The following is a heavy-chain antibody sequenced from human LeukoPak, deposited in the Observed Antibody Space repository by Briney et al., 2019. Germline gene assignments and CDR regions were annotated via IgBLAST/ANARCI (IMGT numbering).Heavy chain of an antibody. Sequence: GGSLRLSCAASEFTFSSYSMIWVRQAPGKGLEWVAFIRYDGSNKYYADSVKGRFTISRDNSKNTLYLQMNSLRAEDTAVYYCAKERYSYGYYFDYWGQGTLVTVSS. J-gene: IGHJ4*02. D-gene: IGHD5-18*01. CDR2: IRYDGSNK. CDR3: AKERYSYGYYFDY. V-gene: IGHV3-30*02. CDR1: EFTFSSYS.